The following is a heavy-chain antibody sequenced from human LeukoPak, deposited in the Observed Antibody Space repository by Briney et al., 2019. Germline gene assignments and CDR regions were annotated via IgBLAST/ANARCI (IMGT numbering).Heavy chain of an antibody. CDR2: ISSSSSTI. CDR1: GFTFSDYY. D-gene: IGHD3-16*01. CDR3: ARDWGYYYYYGMDV. J-gene: IGHJ6*02. V-gene: IGHV3-11*04. Sequence: PGGSLRLSCAASGFTFSDYYMSWIRQAPGKGLEWVSYISSSSSTIYYADSVKGRFTISRDNAKNSLYLQMNSLRDEDTAVYYCARDWGYYYYYGMDVWGQGTTVTVSS.